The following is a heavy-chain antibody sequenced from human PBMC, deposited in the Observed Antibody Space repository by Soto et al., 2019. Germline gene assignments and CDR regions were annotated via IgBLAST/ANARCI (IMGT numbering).Heavy chain of an antibody. V-gene: IGHV3-21*01. J-gene: IGHJ4*02. D-gene: IGHD3-10*01. CDR2: IRSSSSYT. CDR1: GFSFSTYT. Sequence: EVQLVESGGGLVKSGGSLRLSCAASGFSFSTYTMNWVRQAPGKGLEWVSTIRSSSSYTYYADSLKGRFTISRDNAKNSLYLQMNSLRVEDTAVYYCARDQAFGTFDYWGQGTLVTVSS. CDR3: ARDQAFGTFDY.